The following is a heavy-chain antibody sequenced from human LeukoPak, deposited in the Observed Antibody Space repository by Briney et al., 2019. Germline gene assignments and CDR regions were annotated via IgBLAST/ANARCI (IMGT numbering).Heavy chain of an antibody. CDR3: ARVYSSAKTFDY. J-gene: IGHJ4*02. Sequence: KPSETLSLTCAVYGGSFSGYYWSWIRQPPGKGLEWIGEINHRGSTNYNPSLKSRVTISVDTSKNQFSLKLSSVTAVDTAVYYCARVYSSAKTFDYWGQGTLVTVSS. V-gene: IGHV4-34*01. CDR2: INHRGST. CDR1: GGSFSGYY. D-gene: IGHD6-25*01.